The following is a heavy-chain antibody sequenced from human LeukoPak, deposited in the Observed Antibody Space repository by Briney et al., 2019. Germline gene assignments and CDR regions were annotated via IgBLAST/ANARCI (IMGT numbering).Heavy chain of an antibody. Sequence: GGSLRLSCAASGFTFRSYAMSWVRQAPGKGLEWVSAISGSGGSTYYADSVKGRFTISRDNSKNTLYLQMNSLRAEDTAVYYCAKDFYDSSGYFPYYFDYWGQGTLVTVSS. CDR1: GFTFRSYA. CDR3: AKDFYDSSGYFPYYFDY. J-gene: IGHJ4*02. CDR2: ISGSGGST. D-gene: IGHD3-22*01. V-gene: IGHV3-23*01.